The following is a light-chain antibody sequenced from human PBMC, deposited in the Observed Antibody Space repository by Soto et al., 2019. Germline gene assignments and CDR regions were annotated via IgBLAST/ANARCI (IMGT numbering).Light chain of an antibody. V-gene: IGLV2-14*01. Sequence: QSVLTQPASVSGSPGQSLTISCTGTSSDVGGYNSVSWYQQHPGKAPKLRIYEVSNRPSGVSNRFSGSKSGNTASRTISGLQAGYEANYNGSSETGSSTLYVFGTGTKVT. CDR2: EVS. CDR3: SSETGSSTLYV. J-gene: IGLJ1*01. CDR1: SSDVGGYNS.